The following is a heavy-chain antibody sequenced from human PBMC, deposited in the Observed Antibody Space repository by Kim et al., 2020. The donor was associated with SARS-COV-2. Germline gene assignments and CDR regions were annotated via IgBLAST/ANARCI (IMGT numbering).Heavy chain of an antibody. CDR3: ARGAAGVSYYTY. V-gene: IGHV1-3*01. Sequence: YSQKFQGRVTITRETSASTAYMELSSLRSEDTAVYYCARGAAGVSYYTYWGQGTLVTVSS. J-gene: IGHJ4*02. D-gene: IGHD1-26*01.